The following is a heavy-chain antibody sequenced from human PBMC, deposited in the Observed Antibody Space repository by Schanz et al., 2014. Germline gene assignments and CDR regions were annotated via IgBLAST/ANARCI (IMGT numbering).Heavy chain of an antibody. Sequence: EVQLVESGGGLVKPGGFLRLSCAASGFTFSDAWMSWVRQAPGKGLEWVSYISSASSTINYADSVKGRFTISRDNAKNSLFLQMNSLRAEDTAVYYCARGGPAYYFDDWGQGTLVTVSS. CDR2: ISSASSTI. J-gene: IGHJ4*02. CDR1: GFTFSDAW. V-gene: IGHV3-48*01. CDR3: ARGGPAYYFDD.